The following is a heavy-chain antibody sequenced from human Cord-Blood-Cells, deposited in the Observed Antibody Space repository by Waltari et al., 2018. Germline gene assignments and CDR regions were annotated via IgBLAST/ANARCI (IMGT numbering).Heavy chain of an antibody. V-gene: IGHV4-39*01. D-gene: IGHD6-19*01. J-gene: IGHJ6*02. CDR3: ARHGHSSGWYYYYGMDV. CDR1: GGSISSSSYY. Sequence: QLQLQESGPGLVKPSETLSLTCTVSGGSISSSSYYSAWLRKPPGKGLEWIGSIYYSGSTYYNPSLKSRVTISVDTSKNQFSLKLSSVTAADTAVYYCARHGHSSGWYYYYGMDVWGQGTTVTVSS. CDR2: IYYSGST.